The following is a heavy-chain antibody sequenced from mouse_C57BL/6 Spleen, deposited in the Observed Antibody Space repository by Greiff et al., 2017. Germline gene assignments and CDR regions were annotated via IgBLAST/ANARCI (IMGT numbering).Heavy chain of an antibody. V-gene: IGHV5-9-1*02. Sequence: DVQLQESGEGLVKPGGSLKLSCAASGFTFSSYAMSWVRQTPEKRLEWVAYISSGGDYIYYADTVKGRFTISRDNARNTLYLQMSSLKSEDTAMYYCTRGGDGYYYAMDYWGQGTSVTVSS. D-gene: IGHD2-3*01. CDR3: TRGGDGYYYAMDY. J-gene: IGHJ4*01. CDR1: GFTFSSYA. CDR2: ISSGGDYI.